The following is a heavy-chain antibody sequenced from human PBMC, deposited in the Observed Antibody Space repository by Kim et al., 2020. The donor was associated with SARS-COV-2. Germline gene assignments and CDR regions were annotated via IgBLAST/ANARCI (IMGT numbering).Heavy chain of an antibody. Sequence: GGSLRLSCAASGFTFSSYGMHWVRQAPGKGLEWVAVISYDGRNKYYADSVKGRFTISRDNSKNTLYLQMNSLRAEDTAVYYCAKDGQNGLGFDYWGQGTLVTVSS. CDR2: ISYDGRNK. J-gene: IGHJ4*02. CDR3: AKDGQNGLGFDY. CDR1: GFTFSSYG. V-gene: IGHV3-30*18. D-gene: IGHD7-27*01.